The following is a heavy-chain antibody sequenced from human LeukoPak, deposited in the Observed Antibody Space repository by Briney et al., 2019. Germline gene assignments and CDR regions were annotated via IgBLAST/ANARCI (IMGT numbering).Heavy chain of an antibody. CDR1: GGSISSYY. CDR3: AREGSDGYNYFDF. J-gene: IGHJ4*02. D-gene: IGHD5-24*01. CDR2: IYDTGTT. Sequence: SETLSLTCTASGGSISSYYWSWLRQSPGKGLEWIGYIYDTGTTNYNPSLSSRVTISVDTSRNQFSLKLNSLTAADTAVYYCAREGSDGYNYFDFWGQGTLVTVSS. V-gene: IGHV4-59*01.